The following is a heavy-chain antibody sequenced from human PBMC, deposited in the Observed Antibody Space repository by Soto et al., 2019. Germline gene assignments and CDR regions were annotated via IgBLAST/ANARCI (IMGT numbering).Heavy chain of an antibody. CDR3: ARGRGGRHDFPYYYYGMDV. V-gene: IGHV4-34*01. CDR1: GGSFSGYY. J-gene: IGHJ6*02. CDR2: INHSGST. Sequence: SETLSLTCAVYGGSFSGYYWSWIRQPPGKGLEWIGEINHSGSTNYNPSLKSRVTISVDTSKNQFSLKLSSVTAADTAVYYCARGRGGRHDFPYYYYGMDVWGQGTTVTVSS. D-gene: IGHD3-16*01.